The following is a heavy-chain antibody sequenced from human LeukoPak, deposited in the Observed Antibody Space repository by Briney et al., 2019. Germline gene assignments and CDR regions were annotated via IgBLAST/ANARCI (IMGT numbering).Heavy chain of an antibody. Sequence: PGGSLRLSCAASGFTFSSYGMHWVRQAPGKGLEWVAFIRYDGSNKYYADSVKGRFTISRDNSKNTLYLQMNSLRAEDTAVYYCAKEGGIFGVVTINFDYWGQGTLITVSS. J-gene: IGHJ4*02. CDR1: GFTFSSYG. CDR3: AKEGGIFGVVTINFDY. D-gene: IGHD3-3*01. V-gene: IGHV3-30*02. CDR2: IRYDGSNK.